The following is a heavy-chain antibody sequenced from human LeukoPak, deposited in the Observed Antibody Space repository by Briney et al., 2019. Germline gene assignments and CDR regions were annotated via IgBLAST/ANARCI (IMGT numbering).Heavy chain of an antibody. D-gene: IGHD2-8*01. Sequence: SGTLSLTCVVSGGSISSGNWWSWVGQSPEKGLEWIGEIYRDGNTNYNPSLKRRATISIDTSNNQFSLKLTSVTAADTAMYYCGRNGAYCIDYWGQGTLVTVSS. CDR2: IYRDGNT. J-gene: IGHJ4*02. CDR3: GRNGAYCIDY. CDR1: GGSISSGNW. V-gene: IGHV4-4*02.